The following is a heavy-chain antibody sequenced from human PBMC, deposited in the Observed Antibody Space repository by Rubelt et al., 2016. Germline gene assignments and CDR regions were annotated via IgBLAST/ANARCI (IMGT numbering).Heavy chain of an antibody. J-gene: IGHJ6*02. CDR2: INHSGST. V-gene: IGHV4-34*01. Sequence: QVQLQQWGAGLLKPSETLSLTCAVYGGSFSGYYWSWIRQPPGKGLEWIGDINHSGSTNYNPSLKSRVTISVDTSKNQFSRNVSLWTAADTAVYYCARGRIRSSRTSYYYYYGMDVWCQGTTVTVSS. D-gene: IGHD6-13*01. CDR3: ARGRIRSSRTSYYYYYGMDV. CDR1: GGSFSGYY.